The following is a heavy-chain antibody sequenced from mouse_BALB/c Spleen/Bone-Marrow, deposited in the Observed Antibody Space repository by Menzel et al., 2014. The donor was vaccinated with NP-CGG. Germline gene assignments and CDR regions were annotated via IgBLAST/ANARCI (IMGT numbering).Heavy chain of an antibody. Sequence: ESGPGLVKPSQSLSLPCSVTGYSITSGYFWNWIRQFPGNKLEWMGYISYDGTNNYNPSLKNRISITRDTSKNHFFLKLNSVTTEDTATYYCARVSYRYNWYFDVWGAGTTVTVSS. D-gene: IGHD2-14*01. CDR2: ISYDGTN. CDR3: ARVSYRYNWYFDV. J-gene: IGHJ1*01. V-gene: IGHV3-6*02. CDR1: GYSITSGYF.